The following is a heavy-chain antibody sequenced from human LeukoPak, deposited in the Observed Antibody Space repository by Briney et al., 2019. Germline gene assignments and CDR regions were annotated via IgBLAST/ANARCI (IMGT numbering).Heavy chain of an antibody. V-gene: IGHV4-39*01. CDR3: ARGFSTDYVWGSYRYTEGDYFDY. CDR1: GGSISSSSYY. D-gene: IGHD3-16*02. Sequence: ASETLSLTCTVSGGSISSSSYYWGWIRQPPGKGLEWIGSIYYSGSTYYNPSLKSRVTISVDTSKNQFSLKLSSVTAADTAVYYCARGFSTDYVWGSYRYTEGDYFDYWGQGTLVTVSS. J-gene: IGHJ4*02. CDR2: IYYSGST.